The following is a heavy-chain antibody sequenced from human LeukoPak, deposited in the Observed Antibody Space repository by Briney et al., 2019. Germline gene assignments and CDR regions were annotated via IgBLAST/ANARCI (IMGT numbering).Heavy chain of an antibody. D-gene: IGHD5-18*01. CDR3: ARSYSYGSTGSQH. J-gene: IGHJ1*01. CDR1: GFTFSSYE. V-gene: IGHV3-48*03. Sequence: PGGSLRLSCAASGFTFSSYEMNWVRQAPGKGLEWVSYISSSGSTIYYADSVKGRFTISRDNAKNSLYLQMNSLRAEDTAVYYCARSYSYGSTGSQHWGQGTLVTVSS. CDR2: ISSSGSTI.